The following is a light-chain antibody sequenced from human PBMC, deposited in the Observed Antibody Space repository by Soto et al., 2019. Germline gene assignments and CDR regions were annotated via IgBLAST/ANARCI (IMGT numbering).Light chain of an antibody. V-gene: IGKV1-5*03. J-gene: IGKJ1*01. CDR1: QSISGS. Sequence: DIQMTQSPSTLSASVGDRVTITCRASQSISGSLAWYQQKPGKAPKLLIYEASNLKSCVPSRFSGSGSGTEYTLTISSLQPDDFASYYCQQYNGFWTFGQGTKVEIK. CDR2: EAS. CDR3: QQYNGFWT.